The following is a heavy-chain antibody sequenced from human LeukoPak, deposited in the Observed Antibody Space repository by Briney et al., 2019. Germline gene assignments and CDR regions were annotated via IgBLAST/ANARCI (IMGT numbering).Heavy chain of an antibody. J-gene: IGHJ3*02. Sequence: SETLSLTCAVYGGSFSGYYWSWIRQPPGKGLEWIGEINHSGSTNYNPSLKSRVTISVDTSKNQFSLKLSSVTAADTAVYYCARGFAFDIWGQGTMVTVSS. CDR3: ARGFAFDI. V-gene: IGHV4-34*01. CDR1: GGSFSGYY. CDR2: INHSGST.